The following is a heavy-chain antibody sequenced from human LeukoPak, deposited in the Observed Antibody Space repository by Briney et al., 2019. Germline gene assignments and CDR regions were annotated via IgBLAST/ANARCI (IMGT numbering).Heavy chain of an antibody. CDR3: ARDHHPSTSMDRFGFDP. J-gene: IGHJ5*02. Sequence: SVKVSCKASGGTFSRYAISWVRQAPGQGLEWMRGIIPIFGTANYAQKFQGRVTITTDESTSTAYMELSSLRSEDTAVYYCARDHHPSTSMDRFGFDPWGQGTLVTVSS. D-gene: IGHD1-14*01. CDR2: IIPIFGTA. CDR1: GGTFSRYA. V-gene: IGHV1-69*05.